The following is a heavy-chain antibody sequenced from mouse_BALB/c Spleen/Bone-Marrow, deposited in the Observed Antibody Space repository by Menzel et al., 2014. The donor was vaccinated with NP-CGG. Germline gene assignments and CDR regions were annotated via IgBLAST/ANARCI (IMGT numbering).Heavy chain of an antibody. CDR3: ARTDYYGYLNY. Sequence: DVQLVESGGGLVQPGGSLKLSCAASGFDFSRYWMSWVRQAPGKGLEWIGEINPDSRTINYSPSLKDKFIISRDNAKNTLYLRMNKVRSEDTALCYCARTDYYGYLNYWGQGTTLTVSS. J-gene: IGHJ2*01. V-gene: IGHV4-1*02. D-gene: IGHD1-1*01. CDR2: INPDSRTI. CDR1: GFDFSRYW.